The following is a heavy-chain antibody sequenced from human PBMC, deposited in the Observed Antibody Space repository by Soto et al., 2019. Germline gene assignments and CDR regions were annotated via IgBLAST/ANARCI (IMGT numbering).Heavy chain of an antibody. J-gene: IGHJ6*02. CDR2: IHYSGSV. D-gene: IGHD2-8*02. Sequence: QVQLQESDPGLVRPSQTLSLTCTVSGGSISVEHYHWTWIRQPPGKGLEWIGYIHYSGSVYYNPSLQSRLSMSVDTSKNLFSLKLASVTAADTAVYFCVREDDGGVRDYYGLDVWGQGTTVTVSS. CDR3: VREDDGGVRDYYGLDV. V-gene: IGHV4-30-4*01. CDR1: GGSISVEHYH.